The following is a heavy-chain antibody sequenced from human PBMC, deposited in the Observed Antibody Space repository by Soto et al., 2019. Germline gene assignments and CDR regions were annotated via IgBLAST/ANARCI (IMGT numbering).Heavy chain of an antibody. CDR2: IIPIFGTA. CDR3: ARINRYGDYDEY. D-gene: IGHD4-17*01. Sequence: SVKVSCKASGYNFTTYAMLWVRQAPGQGLERMGGIIPIFGTANYAQKFQGRVTITADESTSTAYMELSSLRSEDTAVYYCARINRYGDYDEYWGQGTLVSVAS. J-gene: IGHJ4*02. CDR1: GYNFTTYA. V-gene: IGHV1-69*13.